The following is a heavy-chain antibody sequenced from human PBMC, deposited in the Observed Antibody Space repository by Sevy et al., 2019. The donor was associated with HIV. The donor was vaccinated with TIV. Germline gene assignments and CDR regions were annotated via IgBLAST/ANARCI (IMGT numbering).Heavy chain of an antibody. CDR2: ISASGTN. CDR3: VKEHFDWLLPSYYFDL. CDR1: GGSISTVDYY. V-gene: IGHV4-61*02. Sequence: SESLSLTCTISGGSISTVDYYCTWIRQPAGKGLEWIGRISASGTNTHNPSLESRVTMSVDTSQNQFSLKLTSVTAADTAMYYCVKEHFDWLLPSYYFDLWGRGTLVTVSS. J-gene: IGHJ2*01. D-gene: IGHD3-9*01.